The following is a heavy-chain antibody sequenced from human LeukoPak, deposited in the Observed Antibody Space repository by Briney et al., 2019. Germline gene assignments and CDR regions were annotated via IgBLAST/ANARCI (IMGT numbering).Heavy chain of an antibody. CDR3: ARRPFYGSGIGH. Sequence: PGGSLRLSCAASGFTFSSYGMHWVRQAPGKGVEWVGFIRYDGSDKYYADSVKGRFTISRDNSKNTLSLQMNSLRAEDTAVYYCARRPFYGSGIGHWGQGTLVTVSS. CDR1: GFTFSSYG. J-gene: IGHJ4*02. D-gene: IGHD3-10*01. CDR2: IRYDGSDK. V-gene: IGHV3-30*02.